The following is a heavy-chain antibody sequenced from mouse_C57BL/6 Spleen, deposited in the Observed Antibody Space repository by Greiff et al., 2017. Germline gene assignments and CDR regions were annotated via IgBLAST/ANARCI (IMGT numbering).Heavy chain of an antibody. Sequence: VQLQQSGPELVKPGASVKIPCKASGYTFTDYNMDWVKQSHGKSLEWIGDINPNNGGTIYNQKFKGKATLTVDKSSSTAYMELRSLTSEDTAVYYCARSGLDYYGSSYVGDYAMDYWGQGTSVTVSS. J-gene: IGHJ4*01. D-gene: IGHD1-1*01. CDR3: ARSGLDYYGSSYVGDYAMDY. CDR1: GYTFTDYN. V-gene: IGHV1-18*01. CDR2: INPNNGGT.